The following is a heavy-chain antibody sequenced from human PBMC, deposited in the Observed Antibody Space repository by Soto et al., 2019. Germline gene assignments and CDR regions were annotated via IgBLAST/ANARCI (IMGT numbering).Heavy chain of an antibody. Sequence: GGSLRLSCAASGFTFSSYSMNWVRQAPGKGLEWVSYISSSSSTIYYADSVKGRFTISRDNSKNTLYLQMNSLRAEDTAVYYCARDMDYDSSGPDYWGQGTLVTVSS. CDR3: ARDMDYDSSGPDY. D-gene: IGHD3-22*01. CDR2: ISSSSSTI. CDR1: GFTFSSYS. V-gene: IGHV3-48*01. J-gene: IGHJ4*02.